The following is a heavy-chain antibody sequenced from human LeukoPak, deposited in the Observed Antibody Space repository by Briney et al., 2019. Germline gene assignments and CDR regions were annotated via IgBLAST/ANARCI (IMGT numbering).Heavy chain of an antibody. Sequence: PSETLSLTCTVSGGSISSGGYYWSWIRQHPGKGLEWIGYIYYSGSTYYNPSLKSRVTISVDTSKNQFSLKLSSVTAADTVVYYCAISTGSAATMGWFDPWGQGTLVTVSS. J-gene: IGHJ5*02. CDR1: GGSISSGGYY. CDR2: IYYSGST. D-gene: IGHD2-15*01. V-gene: IGHV4-31*03. CDR3: AISTGSAATMGWFDP.